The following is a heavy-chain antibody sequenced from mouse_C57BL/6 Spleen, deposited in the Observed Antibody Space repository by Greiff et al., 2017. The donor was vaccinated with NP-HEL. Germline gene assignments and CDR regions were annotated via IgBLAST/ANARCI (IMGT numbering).Heavy chain of an antibody. CDR1: GYTFTSYW. J-gene: IGHJ2*01. CDR3: ARRAYDYVDY. CDR2: IHPNSGST. V-gene: IGHV1-64*01. Sequence: QVQLKQPGAELVKPGASVKLSCKASGYTFTSYWMHWVKQRPGQGLEWIGMIHPNSGSTNYNEKFKSKATLTVDKSSSTAYMQLSSLTSEDSAVYYCARRAYDYVDYWGQGTTLTVSS. D-gene: IGHD2-3*01.